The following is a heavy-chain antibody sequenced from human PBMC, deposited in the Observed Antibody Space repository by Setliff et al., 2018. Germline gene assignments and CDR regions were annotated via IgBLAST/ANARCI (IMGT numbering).Heavy chain of an antibody. J-gene: IGHJ4*02. CDR3: ARDEVNCSGSKCYSGFDS. CDR1: GFNFNLYN. V-gene: IGHV3-48*01. D-gene: IGHD2-15*01. Sequence: ESLKISCAASGFNFNLYNMNWVRQAPGKGLEWVSYIISNSLTIHYADSVRGRFTVSRDNARNSLYLQMNNLRAEDTAVYYCARDEVNCSGSKCYSGFDSWGQGTLVTVSS. CDR2: IISNSLTI.